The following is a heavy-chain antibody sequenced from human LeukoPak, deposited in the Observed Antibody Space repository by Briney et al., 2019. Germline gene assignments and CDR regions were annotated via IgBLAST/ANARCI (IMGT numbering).Heavy chain of an antibody. D-gene: IGHD1-26*01. CDR1: GFTFNNYW. CDR2: IKQDGSEK. J-gene: IGHJ4*02. V-gene: IGHV3-7*01. CDR3: AIDSWELRGY. Sequence: GGSLRLSCAASGFTFNNYWMKWVRQAPGKGLEWVANIKQDGSEKYYVDSVKGRFTISRDNAKNSLYLQMNSLRVEDTAVYYCAIDSWELRGYWGQGTLVTVSS.